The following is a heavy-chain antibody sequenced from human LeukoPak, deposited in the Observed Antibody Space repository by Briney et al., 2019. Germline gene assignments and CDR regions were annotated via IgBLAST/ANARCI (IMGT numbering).Heavy chain of an antibody. CDR1: GFTFSSYA. V-gene: IGHV3-30*04. CDR3: ARSGASAFDI. Sequence: PGGSLRLSCAASGFTFSSYAMHWVRQAPGKGLEWVAVISYDGSNKYCADSVKGRFTISRDNSKNTLYLQMNSLRAEDTAVYYCARSGASAFDIWGQGTMVTVSS. CDR2: ISYDGSNK. D-gene: IGHD7-27*01. J-gene: IGHJ3*02.